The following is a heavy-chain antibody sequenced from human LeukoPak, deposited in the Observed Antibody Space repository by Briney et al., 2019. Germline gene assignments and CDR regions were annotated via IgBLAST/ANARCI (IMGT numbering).Heavy chain of an antibody. V-gene: IGHV3-23*01. CDR2: IGGSGGST. J-gene: IGHJ4*02. D-gene: IGHD2-8*01. CDR3: AKLASQYAVSDY. Sequence: GGSLRLSCAASGFSFSNYAMSWVRQAPGKGLECVSVIGGSGGSTYYADSVKGRFTISRDNSKNTLYLQMNSLRVEDTAVYYCAKLASQYAVSDYWGQGTLVTVSS. CDR1: GFSFSNYA.